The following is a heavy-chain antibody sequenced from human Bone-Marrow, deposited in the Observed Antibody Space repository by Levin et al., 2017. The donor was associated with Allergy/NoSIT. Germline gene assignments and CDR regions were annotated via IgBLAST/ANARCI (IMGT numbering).Heavy chain of an antibody. J-gene: IGHJ3*01. V-gene: IGHV4-61*01. CDR3: AKNSCSGGTCYGVDAFDF. D-gene: IGHD2-15*01. Sequence: SQTLSLTCSVSGGSVSSSSNYRSWIRQPPGKGLEWIGFIYYTGSTTYNPSLKSRVTILVDTSKNQFSLKLTSVTAADTAVYYCAKNSCSGGTCYGVDAFDFWGQGTMVTVSS. CDR1: GGSVSSSSNY. CDR2: IYYTGST.